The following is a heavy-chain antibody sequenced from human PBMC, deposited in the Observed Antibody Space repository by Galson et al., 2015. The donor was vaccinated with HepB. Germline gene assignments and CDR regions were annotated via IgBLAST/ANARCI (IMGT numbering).Heavy chain of an antibody. CDR2: IYYSGST. V-gene: IGHV4-59*08. Sequence: LSLTCTVSGGSISSYYWSWIRQPPGKGLEWIGYIYYSGSTNYNPSLKSRVTISVDTSKNQFSLKLSSVTAADTAVYYCASRTPYWYFDLWGRGTLVTVSS. CDR3: ASRTPYWYFDL. CDR1: GGSISSYY. J-gene: IGHJ2*01.